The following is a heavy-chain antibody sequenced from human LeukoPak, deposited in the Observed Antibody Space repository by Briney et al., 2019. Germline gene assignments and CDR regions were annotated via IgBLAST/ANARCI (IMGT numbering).Heavy chain of an antibody. Sequence: GGSLRLSCAASGFTVGASDMYWVRQAPGKGLEWVAAITRDGNDKYYVDSVRGRFTISRDNSKSTVFLQMDSLRPEDTAVYYCAKIGPVSGTVDYWGQGTLVTVSS. J-gene: IGHJ4*02. V-gene: IGHV3-30*18. CDR1: GFTVGASD. D-gene: IGHD1-26*01. CDR3: AKIGPVSGTVDY. CDR2: ITRDGNDK.